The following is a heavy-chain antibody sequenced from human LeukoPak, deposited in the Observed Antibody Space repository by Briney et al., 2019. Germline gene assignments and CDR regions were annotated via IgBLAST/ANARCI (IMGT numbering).Heavy chain of an antibody. Sequence: SVKVSCKASGGTFSSYAVSWVRLTPGQGLEWLGGIIPVFGTTTYAQKFQAKVTMTADKSTDTAYLEISSLTSDDTAVYYCARCSPGDSSNFYAVLQYWGQGTQVTVST. V-gene: IGHV1-69*06. CDR1: GGTFSSYA. D-gene: IGHD3-22*01. J-gene: IGHJ4*02. CDR2: IIPVFGTT. CDR3: ARCSPGDSSNFYAVLQY.